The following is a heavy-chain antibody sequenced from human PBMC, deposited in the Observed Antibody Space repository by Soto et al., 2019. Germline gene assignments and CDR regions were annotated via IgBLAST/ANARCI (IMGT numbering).Heavy chain of an antibody. CDR2: IIPIFGTA. Sequence: QVQLVQSGAEVRKPGSSVKVSCKASGGTFSRHAISWVRQAPGQGLEWMGGIIPIFGTANHAQKFQGRVTIIADESTSTDYMELSSLRSEDTAMYYCARGWGYDSNDYYYAYWGQGTLVIVSS. V-gene: IGHV1-69*01. CDR3: ARGWGYDSNDYYYAY. CDR1: GGTFSRHA. J-gene: IGHJ4*02. D-gene: IGHD3-22*01.